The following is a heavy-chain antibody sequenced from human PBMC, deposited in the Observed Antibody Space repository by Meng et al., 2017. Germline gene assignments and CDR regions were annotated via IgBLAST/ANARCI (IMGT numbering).Heavy chain of an antibody. CDR3: ARGSYSFDS. CDR2: AYYRSKWYH. D-gene: IGHD1-26*01. V-gene: IGHV6-1*01. Sequence: QIQRQQSGPGQVTPSQTLSLICAISGDSVSSNSAAWNWIRQSPSRGLEWLGRAYYRSKWYHDYAESVKSRISIDPDTSKNQFSLQLRSVTPEDSAVYYCARGSYSFDSWGQRTLVTVSS. J-gene: IGHJ4*02. CDR1: GDSVSSNSAA.